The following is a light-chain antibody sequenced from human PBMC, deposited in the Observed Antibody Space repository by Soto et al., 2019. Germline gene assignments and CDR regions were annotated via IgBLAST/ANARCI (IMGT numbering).Light chain of an antibody. CDR1: QDIRKY. CDR2: DAS. V-gene: IGKV1-33*01. CDR3: QQYDNLPLT. J-gene: IGKJ4*01. Sequence: DIQMTQSPSSLSASVGDRVTITCQASQDIRKYLNWYQQKPGKAPKLLIYDASNLETGIPSRFSGSGSGTDFTFTISSLKPEDISTYYCQQYDNLPLTFGGGTKVEIK.